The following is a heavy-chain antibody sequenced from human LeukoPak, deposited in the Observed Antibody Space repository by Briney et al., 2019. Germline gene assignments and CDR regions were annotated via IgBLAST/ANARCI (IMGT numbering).Heavy chain of an antibody. J-gene: IGHJ6*03. CDR1: GGSISSYY. Sequence: AETLSLTCTVSGGSISSYYWSWIRQPPGKGLEWIGYIYYSGSTTYNRSLKSRVTISVDTSKNQFSLRLSSVTAADTAVYYCARTTEGGYTSDYFYYYYMDVWGKGTTVTISS. CDR3: ARTTEGGYTSDYFYYYYMDV. CDR2: IYYSGST. D-gene: IGHD5-18*01. V-gene: IGHV4-59*01.